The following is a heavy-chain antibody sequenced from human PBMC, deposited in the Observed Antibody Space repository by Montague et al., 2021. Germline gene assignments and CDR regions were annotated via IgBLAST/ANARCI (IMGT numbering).Heavy chain of an antibody. CDR2: TYTGGSA. CDR3: ARDESNTSSLDY. V-gene: IGHV3-53*01. J-gene: IGHJ4*02. D-gene: IGHD3-10*01. CDR1: GFNVNSHY. Sequence: SPRLSCAASGFNVNSHYMSWVRQAPGKGLEWVSVTYTGGSAYYADSVKGRFTVTRDSSKNMVYLQMDSLRAEDTAVYFCARDESNTSSLDYWGQGTLVTVSS.